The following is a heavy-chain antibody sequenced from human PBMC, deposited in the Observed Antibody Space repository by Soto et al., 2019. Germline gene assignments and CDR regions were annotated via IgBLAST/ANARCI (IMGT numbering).Heavy chain of an antibody. J-gene: IGHJ5*01. CDR1: GYNFTNFD. Sequence: GASVKVSCKTSGYNFTNFDINWVRQAPGRGLVWMGWMNPSSGETGSAQNFQGRVTMTRDISTRTFFMQLTSLRSEDTAIYYCARLAEYCNGIKCYSTSDCCGRGTQVTVAT. CDR2: MNPSSGET. CDR3: ARLAEYCNGIKCYSTSDC. V-gene: IGHV1-8*01. D-gene: IGHD2-15*01.